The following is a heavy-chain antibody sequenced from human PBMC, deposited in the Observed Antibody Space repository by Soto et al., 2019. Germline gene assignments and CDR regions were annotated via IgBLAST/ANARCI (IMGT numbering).Heavy chain of an antibody. CDR2: MNPNSANT. Sequence: QVQLVQSGAEVKKPGASVKVSCKASGYTFTSYDINWVRQATGQGLEWMGWMNPNSANTGYAQKFQGRVTMTRNTSITTAYMVLSRLRSDDTAVYYCVREGVRGMDVWGQGTTVSVSS. J-gene: IGHJ6*01. CDR3: VREGVRGMDV. CDR1: GYTFTSYD. V-gene: IGHV1-8*01. D-gene: IGHD3-16*01.